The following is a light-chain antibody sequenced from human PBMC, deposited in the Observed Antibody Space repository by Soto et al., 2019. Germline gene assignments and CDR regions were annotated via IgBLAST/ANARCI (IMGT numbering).Light chain of an antibody. CDR1: QSINNF. V-gene: IGKV3-11*01. CDR3: QQRANWPRGT. J-gene: IGKJ2*02. CDR2: DVS. Sequence: EIVLTQSPATLSLSPGERATLSCTTSQSINNFVAWYQEKPGQAPRLLIYDVSVRAAGIPARFSGSGSETDFTLTISSLEPEDSAIYYCQQRANWPRGTFGQWTKVAIK.